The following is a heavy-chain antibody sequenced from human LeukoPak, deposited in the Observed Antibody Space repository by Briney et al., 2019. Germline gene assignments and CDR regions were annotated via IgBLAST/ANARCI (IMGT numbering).Heavy chain of an antibody. Sequence: GGSLRHSCAASGFTFSSYGIHWVRQAPGKGLEWVAVISYDGSNKYYADSVRGRFTISRDNSKNTLYLQMNSLRAEDTAVYYCAKDIVVVPAAIGYYYYYGMDVWGQGTTVTVSS. J-gene: IGHJ6*02. V-gene: IGHV3-30*18. D-gene: IGHD2-2*01. CDR1: GFTFSSYG. CDR2: ISYDGSNK. CDR3: AKDIVVVPAAIGYYYYYGMDV.